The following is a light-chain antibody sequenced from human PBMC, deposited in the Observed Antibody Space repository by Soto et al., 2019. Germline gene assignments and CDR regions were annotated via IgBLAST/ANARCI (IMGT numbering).Light chain of an antibody. CDR3: QQYNNWFRT. V-gene: IGKV3D-15*01. CDR2: GAS. CDR1: QSVRSN. Sequence: EIVMTQSPATLSVSPGERVTLSCRAGQSVRSNLAWYQQRPGQAPTLLMYGASTRATGIPARFSGSRSETDFTLIISNLQSEDCAVYYCQQYNNWFRTFGQGTKVEIK. J-gene: IGKJ1*01.